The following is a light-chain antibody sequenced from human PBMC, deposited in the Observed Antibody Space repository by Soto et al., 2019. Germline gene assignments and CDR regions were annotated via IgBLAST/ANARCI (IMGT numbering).Light chain of an antibody. CDR1: QAVDND. J-gene: IGKJ4*01. CDR2: ATS. CDR3: LQYTSYPLS. V-gene: IGKV1-16*01. Sequence: DIEMTQSPSSLSASMGDRVTITCRASQAVDNDLAWFQQKPGQAPKSLIYATSRLQSGVPPRFSGSGSGTEFTLTITSLQPDDFGPYYCLQYTSYPLSFGGGTTVEI.